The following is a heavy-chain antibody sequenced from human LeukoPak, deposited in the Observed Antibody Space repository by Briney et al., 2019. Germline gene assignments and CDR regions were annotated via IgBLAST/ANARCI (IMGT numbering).Heavy chain of an antibody. CDR2: IIPIFGIA. Sequence: SVKVPCKASGGTFSSYAISWVRQAPGQGLEWMGRIIPIFGIANYAQKFQGRVTITADKSTSTAYMELSSLRSEDTAVYYCARGRDTAMVTSLGYFDYWGQGTLVTVSS. J-gene: IGHJ4*02. D-gene: IGHD5-18*01. CDR3: ARGRDTAMVTSLGYFDY. V-gene: IGHV1-69*04. CDR1: GGTFSSYA.